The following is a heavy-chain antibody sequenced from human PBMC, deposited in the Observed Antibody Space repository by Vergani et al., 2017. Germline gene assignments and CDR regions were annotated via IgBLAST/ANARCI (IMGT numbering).Heavy chain of an antibody. CDR3: ATQNSSSYYFDY. V-gene: IGHV4-34*01. D-gene: IGHD6-13*01. J-gene: IGHJ4*02. CDR2: IYHSGST. Sequence: QVQLQQWGAGLLKPSETLSLTCAVYGGSFSGYSWSWIRQPPGKGLEWIGYIYHSGSTYYNPSLKSRVTISVDRSKNQFSLKLSSVTAADTAVYYCATQNSSSYYFDYWGQGTLVTVSS. CDR1: GGSFSGYS.